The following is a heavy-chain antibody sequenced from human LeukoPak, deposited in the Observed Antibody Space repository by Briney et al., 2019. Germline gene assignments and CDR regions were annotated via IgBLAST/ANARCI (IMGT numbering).Heavy chain of an antibody. V-gene: IGHV3-7*04. CDR1: GFTFSSYW. CDR2: INQDGSEK. D-gene: IGHD7-27*01. J-gene: IGHJ4*02. Sequence: GGSLRLSCAASGFTFSSYWMSWVRQAPGKGLDWVANINQDGSEKQYVDSVKGRFAISRDNAENSLYLQMNSLKAEDTAVYYCGRFTRSGDSVYWGQGTLVTVSS. CDR3: GRFTRSGDSVY.